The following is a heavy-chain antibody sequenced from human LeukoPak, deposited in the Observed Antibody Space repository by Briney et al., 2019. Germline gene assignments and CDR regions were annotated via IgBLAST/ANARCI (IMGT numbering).Heavy chain of an antibody. J-gene: IGHJ4*02. Sequence: GASVKVSCKASGYTFTGYCMHWVRQAPGQGLEWMGWINPNSGGTNYAQKFQGRVTMTRDTSISTAYMELSRLRSDDTAVYYCARVVDTAMVMDYWGQGTLVTVSS. CDR2: INPNSGGT. D-gene: IGHD5-18*01. CDR1: GYTFTGYC. CDR3: ARVVDTAMVMDY. V-gene: IGHV1-2*02.